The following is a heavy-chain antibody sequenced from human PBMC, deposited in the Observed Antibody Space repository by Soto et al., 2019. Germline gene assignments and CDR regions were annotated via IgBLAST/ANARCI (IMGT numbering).Heavy chain of an antibody. CDR2: ISYDGSNK. V-gene: IGHV3-30-3*01. D-gene: IGHD6-13*01. CDR3: ARDAPYSSSWGRWFDP. J-gene: IGHJ5*02. CDR1: GFTFSSYA. Sequence: QVQLVESGGGVVQPGRSLRLSCAASGFTFSSYAMHWVRQAPGKGLEWVAVISYDGSNKYYADSVKGRFTISRDNSKNTLYLQMNSLRAEDTAVYYCARDAPYSSSWGRWFDPWGQGTLVTVSS.